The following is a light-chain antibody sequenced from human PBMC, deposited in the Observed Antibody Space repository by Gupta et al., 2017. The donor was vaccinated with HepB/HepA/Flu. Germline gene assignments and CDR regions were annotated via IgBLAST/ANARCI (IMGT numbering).Light chain of an antibody. J-gene: IGKJ4*01. CDR1: QSVRSY. CDR2: SAS. V-gene: IGKV1-39*01. Sequence: DIPMSPSPYSLSASVGDRVTITCRASQSVRSYLYCYQQKPGRAPNHLIYSASSLQNGVPSRFSSSGSWTEVTLTISSRQPEDFATYYCQQRYSTPRSFGGGTKVEIK. CDR3: QQRYSTPRS.